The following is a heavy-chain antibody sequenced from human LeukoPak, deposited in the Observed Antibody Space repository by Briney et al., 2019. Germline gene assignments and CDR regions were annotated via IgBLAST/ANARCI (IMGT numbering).Heavy chain of an antibody. J-gene: IGHJ4*02. CDR2: ISSSSSYI. V-gene: IGHV3-21*01. Sequence: PGGSLRLSCAASGFTFSSYSMNWVRQAPGKGLEWVSSISSSSSYIYYADSVKGRFTISRDNAKNSLYLQMNSLRAEDTAVYYCASSRDKQQLVYFDYWGQGTLVTVSS. CDR3: ASSRDKQQLVYFDY. D-gene: IGHD6-13*01. CDR1: GFTFSSYS.